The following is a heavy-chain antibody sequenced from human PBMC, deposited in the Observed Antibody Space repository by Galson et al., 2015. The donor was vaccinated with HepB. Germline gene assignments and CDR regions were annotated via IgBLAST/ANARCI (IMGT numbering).Heavy chain of an antibody. CDR1: GFTFSSYS. V-gene: IGHV3-48*01. CDR3: ARDSRYDYGDYGRPYYYYYMDV. D-gene: IGHD4-17*01. J-gene: IGHJ6*03. CDR2: ISSSSSTI. Sequence: SLRLSCAASGFTFSSYSMNWVRQAPGKGLEWVSYISSSSSTIYYADSVKGRFTISRDNAKNSLYLQMNSLRAEDTAVYYCARDSRYDYGDYGRPYYYYYMDVWGKGTTVTVSS.